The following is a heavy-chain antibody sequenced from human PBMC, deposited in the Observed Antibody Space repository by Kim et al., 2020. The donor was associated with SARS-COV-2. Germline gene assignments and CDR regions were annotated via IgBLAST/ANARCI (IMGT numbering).Heavy chain of an antibody. V-gene: IGHV4-39*01. CDR3: ARHGTITMIVVVIAPGYFDY. CDR2: IYYSGST. J-gene: IGHJ4*02. D-gene: IGHD3-22*01. Sequence: GLEWIGSIYYSGSTYYNPSLKSRVTISVDTSKNQFSLKLSSVTAADTAVYYCARHGTITMIVVVIAPGYFDYWGQGTLVTVSS.